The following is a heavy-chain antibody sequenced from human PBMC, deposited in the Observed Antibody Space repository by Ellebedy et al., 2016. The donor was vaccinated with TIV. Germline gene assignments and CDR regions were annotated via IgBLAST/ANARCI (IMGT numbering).Heavy chain of an antibody. CDR3: ARGAVAATGDY. V-gene: IGHV5-51*01. CDR1: GYRFTNYW. D-gene: IGHD6-19*01. J-gene: IGHJ4*02. Sequence: GESLKISCKASGYRFTNYWIGWVRQMPGKGLEWMGTIHPGDSDLRYSPSFQGQVTISADKSTSTAYLQWSSLKASDTAMYYCARGAVAATGDYWGQGTLVTVSS. CDR2: IHPGDSDL.